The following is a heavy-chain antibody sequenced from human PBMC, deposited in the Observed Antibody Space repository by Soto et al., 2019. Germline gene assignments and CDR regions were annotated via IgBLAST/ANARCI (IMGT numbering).Heavy chain of an antibody. Sequence: GASVKVSCKASGYTFTSYYMHWVRQAPGQGLEWMGIINPSGGSTSYAQKFQGRVTMTRDTSTSTVYMELSSLRSEDTAVYYCARDPYYYDSSGPEAHDAFDIWGQGTMVTGSS. CDR3: ARDPYYYDSSGPEAHDAFDI. V-gene: IGHV1-46*01. J-gene: IGHJ3*02. CDR2: INPSGGST. CDR1: GYTFTSYY. D-gene: IGHD3-22*01.